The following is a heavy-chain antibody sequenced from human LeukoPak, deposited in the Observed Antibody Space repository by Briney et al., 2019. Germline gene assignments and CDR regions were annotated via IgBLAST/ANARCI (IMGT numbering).Heavy chain of an antibody. CDR2: INGDGRNI. Sequence: GGSLRLSCVASGFTFSSYWMHWVRQDPRKGLVWVSRINGDGRNINYADSVRGRFTISRDNAKNTLYLQMNTLRVEDTAVYYCARGDSSSWYYFDYWGQGTLVTVSS. CDR1: GFTFSSYW. J-gene: IGHJ4*02. D-gene: IGHD6-13*01. CDR3: ARGDSSSWYYFDY. V-gene: IGHV3-74*01.